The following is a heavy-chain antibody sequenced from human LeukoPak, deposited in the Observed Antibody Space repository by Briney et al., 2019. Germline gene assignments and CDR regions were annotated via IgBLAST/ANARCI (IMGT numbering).Heavy chain of an antibody. J-gene: IGHJ6*03. CDR2: IKSKTDGGTT. CDR1: GFTFDDYA. V-gene: IGHV3-15*01. Sequence: PGGSLRLSCAASGFTFDDYAMHWVRQAPGKGLEWVGRIKSKTDGGTTDYAAPVKGRFTISRDDSKNTLYLQMNSLKTEDTAVYYCTTVLVAADYYYYYMDVWGKGTTVTVSS. D-gene: IGHD2-15*01. CDR3: TTVLVAADYYYYYMDV.